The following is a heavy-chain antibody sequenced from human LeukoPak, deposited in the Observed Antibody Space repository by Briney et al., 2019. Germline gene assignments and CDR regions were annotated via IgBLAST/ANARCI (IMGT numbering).Heavy chain of an antibody. D-gene: IGHD1-26*01. V-gene: IGHV3-74*01. CDR3: ARGRPGNYFDY. CDR1: GFTFSSNW. CDR2: ISSDGSST. J-gene: IGHJ4*02. Sequence: GGSLRLSCTASGFTFSSNWMYWVRQAPGKGLVWVSYISSDGSSTNYADSVKGRFTISRDNAKNTLYVQMNSLRADDTAVYYCARGRPGNYFDYWGQGTLVTVSS.